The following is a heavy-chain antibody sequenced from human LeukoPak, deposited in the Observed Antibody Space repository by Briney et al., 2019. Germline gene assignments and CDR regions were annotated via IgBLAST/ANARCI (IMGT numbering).Heavy chain of an antibody. J-gene: IGHJ4*02. D-gene: IGHD2-2*01. Sequence: GASVKVSCKASGYTFTGYYMHWVRQAPGQGLEWMGWINPNSGGTNYAQKFQGRVTMTRDTSISTAYMELSRLRSDDTAVYYCARDLYCSSTSCPPQPLKLEDYWGQGTLVTVSS. CDR2: INPNSGGT. V-gene: IGHV1-2*02. CDR1: GYTFTGYY. CDR3: ARDLYCSSTSCPPQPLKLEDY.